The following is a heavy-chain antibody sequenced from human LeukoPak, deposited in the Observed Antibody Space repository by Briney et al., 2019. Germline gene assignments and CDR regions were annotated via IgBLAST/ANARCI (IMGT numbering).Heavy chain of an antibody. J-gene: IGHJ6*02. CDR2: IDWDDDK. D-gene: IGHD3-16*01. V-gene: IGHV2-70*12. CDR1: GFSLSTRGMC. CDR3: AHQFAPEYYYYGMDV. Sequence: SGPTLVNPTQTLTLTCTFSGFSLSTRGMCVSWIRPPPGKALEWLARIDWDDDKYYSTSLKTRLTISKDTSKNQVVLTMTNMGPVDTATYYCAHQFAPEYYYYGMDVWGQGTTVTVSS.